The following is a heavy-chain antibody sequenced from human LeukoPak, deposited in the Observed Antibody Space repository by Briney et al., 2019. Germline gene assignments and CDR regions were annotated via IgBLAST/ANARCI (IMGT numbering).Heavy chain of an antibody. Sequence: GESLKISCKGSGYSFTSYWIGWVLQMTGKGLEWMGIIYPHDSDTRYSPAFQGQVTISADKSISTAYLQWSSLKASDTAIYYCARTYGDKALDYWGQGTLVTVSS. CDR1: GYSFTSYW. V-gene: IGHV5-51*01. CDR3: ARTYGDKALDY. J-gene: IGHJ4*02. CDR2: IYPHDSDT. D-gene: IGHD4-17*01.